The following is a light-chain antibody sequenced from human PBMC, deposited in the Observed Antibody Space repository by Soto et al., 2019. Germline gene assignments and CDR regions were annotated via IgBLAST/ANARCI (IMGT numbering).Light chain of an antibody. CDR2: QAS. J-gene: IGKJ2*03. CDR1: QTITEW. CDR3: QHYNSYPYS. Sequence: DIQMTQSPSTLSASVGERVTITCRASQTITEWLAWYQQKIGKVPKVLIYQASTLASAVPSRFSGSGSGTTFTLTISSLQPDDSATYYCQHYNSYPYSFGQGTKLEI. V-gene: IGKV1-5*03.